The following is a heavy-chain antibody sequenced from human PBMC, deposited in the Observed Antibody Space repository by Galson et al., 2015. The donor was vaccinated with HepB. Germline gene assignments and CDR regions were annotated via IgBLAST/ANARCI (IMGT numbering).Heavy chain of an antibody. CDR1: GFTFSSYG. J-gene: IGHJ4*02. D-gene: IGHD2-15*01. CDR3: AKSQTVVVVAATKFDY. CDR2: ISYDGSNK. V-gene: IGHV3-30*18. Sequence: SLRLSCAASGFTFSSYGMHWVRQAPGKGLEWVAVISYDGSNKYYADSVKGRFTISRDNSKNTLYLQMNSLRAEDTAVYYCAKSQTVVVVAATKFDYWGQGTLVTVSS.